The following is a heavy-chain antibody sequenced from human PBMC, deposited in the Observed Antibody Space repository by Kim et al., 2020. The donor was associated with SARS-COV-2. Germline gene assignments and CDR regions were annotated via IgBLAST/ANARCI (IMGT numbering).Heavy chain of an antibody. Sequence: DSVKGRFTISRDNAKNSLYLQMNSLRAEDTAVYYCARDQGGYKAYYFDYWGQGTLVTVSS. V-gene: IGHV3-11*05. J-gene: IGHJ4*02. CDR3: ARDQGGYKAYYFDY. D-gene: IGHD5-12*01.